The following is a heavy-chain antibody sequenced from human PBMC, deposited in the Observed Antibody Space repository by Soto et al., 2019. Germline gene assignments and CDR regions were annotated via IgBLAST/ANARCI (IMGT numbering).Heavy chain of an antibody. CDR3: AGDLARLGGRGGMDV. Sequence: EVQLVESGGGLVKPGGSLRLSCAASGFTFSSYSMNWVRQAPGKGLEWVSSISSSSSYIYYADSVKGRFTISRDNAKNSLSVQMNGLRAGDTAVYYCAGDLARLGGRGGMDVWGQGTTVTVSS. V-gene: IGHV3-21*01. D-gene: IGHD3-16*01. CDR1: GFTFSSYS. J-gene: IGHJ6*02. CDR2: ISSSSSYI.